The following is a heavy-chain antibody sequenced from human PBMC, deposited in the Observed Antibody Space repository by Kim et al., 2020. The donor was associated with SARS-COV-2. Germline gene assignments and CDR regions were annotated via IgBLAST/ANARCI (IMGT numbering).Heavy chain of an antibody. J-gene: IGHJ3*02. D-gene: IGHD3-10*01. CDR1: GGSISSGGYY. Sequence: SETLSLTCTVSGGSISSGGYYWSWIRQHPGKGLEWIGYIYYSGSTYYNPSLKSRVTISVDTSKNQFSLKLSSVTAADTAVYYCARGVGWFGRNNAFDIWGQGTMVTVSS. CDR3: ARGVGWFGRNNAFDI. V-gene: IGHV4-31*03. CDR2: IYYSGST.